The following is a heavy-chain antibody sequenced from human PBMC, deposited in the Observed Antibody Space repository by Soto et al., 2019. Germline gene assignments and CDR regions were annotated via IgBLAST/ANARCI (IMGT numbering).Heavy chain of an antibody. D-gene: IGHD2-2*01. V-gene: IGHV1-3*01. CDR3: ARDHECSSTSCYPTYYYYYYGMDV. CDR1: GYTFTSYA. Sequence: GASVKVSCKASGYTFTSYAMHWVRQAPGQRLEWMGWINAGNGNTKYSQKFQGRVTITRDTSASTAYMELRSLRSDDTAVYYCARDHECSSTSCYPTYYYYYYGMDVWGQGTTVTVSS. J-gene: IGHJ6*02. CDR2: INAGNGNT.